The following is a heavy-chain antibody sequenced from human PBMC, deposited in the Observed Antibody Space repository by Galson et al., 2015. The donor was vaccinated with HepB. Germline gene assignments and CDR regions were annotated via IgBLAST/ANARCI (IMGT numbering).Heavy chain of an antibody. CDR3: AKDYCTNGVCYIFDY. V-gene: IGHV3-23*01. Sequence: SLRLSCAASGFTFSSYAMSWVRQAPGKGLEWVSAISGSGGSTYYADSVKGRFTISRDNSKDTLYLQMNSLRAEDTAVYYCAKDYCTNGVCYIFDYWGQGTLVTVSS. CDR1: GFTFSSYA. D-gene: IGHD2-8*01. CDR2: ISGSGGST. J-gene: IGHJ4*02.